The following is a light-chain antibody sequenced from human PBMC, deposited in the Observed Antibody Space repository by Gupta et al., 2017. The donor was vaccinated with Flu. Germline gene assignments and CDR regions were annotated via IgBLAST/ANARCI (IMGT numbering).Light chain of an antibody. CDR2: EVS. CDR1: SSDVGGYNY. CDR3: SSYTRRSTLV. J-gene: IGLJ3*02. V-gene: IGLV2-14*01. Sequence: QSALTQPASVSGSPGQSITISCTGTSSDVGGYNYVSWYQQHPGKAPRLMIFEVSNRPSGISKRLSGSKSANTDSLKISGLQAEDESDYYCSSYTRRSTLVFGGGTKLTVL.